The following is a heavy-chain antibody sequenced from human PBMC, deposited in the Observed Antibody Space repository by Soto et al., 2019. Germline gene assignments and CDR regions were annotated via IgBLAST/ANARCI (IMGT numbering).Heavy chain of an antibody. V-gene: IGHV3-23*01. CDR2: ISASGGRT. CDR1: GFVFNDYA. J-gene: IGHJ4*02. D-gene: IGHD4-17*01. CDR3: ARGSSTTPTSYGYLAY. Sequence: EVQLLESGGGLVQPGGSLRLSCAASGFVFNDYAISWVRQAPGKGLEWVSGISASGGRTYYADSVNGRLSVSRDNSNTTVFLQIHRLRDEDTAMYYCARGSSTTPTSYGYLAYWGQGTLVTVSS.